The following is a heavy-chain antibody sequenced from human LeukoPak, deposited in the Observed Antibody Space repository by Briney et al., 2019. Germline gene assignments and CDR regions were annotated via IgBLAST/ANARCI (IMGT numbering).Heavy chain of an antibody. CDR2: IYTSGST. D-gene: IGHD6-19*01. J-gene: IGHJ6*03. CDR3: ARRGGAVAGRRGYYYYYMDV. V-gene: IGHV4-4*09. CDR1: GCSISSYY. Sequence: SETLSLTCPVSGCSISSYYWSWIRQPPGKGLEGIGYIYTSGSTNYNPSLKSRVTISVDTSKNQFSLKLSSVTAADTAVYYCARRGGAVAGRRGYYYYYMDVWGKGTTVTVSS.